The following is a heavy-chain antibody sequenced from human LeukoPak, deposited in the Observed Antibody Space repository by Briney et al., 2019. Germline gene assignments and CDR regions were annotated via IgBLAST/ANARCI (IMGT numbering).Heavy chain of an antibody. CDR2: IIPILGIA. Sequence: SVKVSCKASGGTFSSYTISRVRQAPGQGLEWMGRIIPILGIANYAQKFQGRVTITADKSTSTAYMELSSLRSEDTAVYYCASTNSSSWYLKYYFDYWGQGTLVTVSS. D-gene: IGHD6-13*01. CDR3: ASTNSSSWYLKYYFDY. J-gene: IGHJ4*02. CDR1: GGTFSSYT. V-gene: IGHV1-69*02.